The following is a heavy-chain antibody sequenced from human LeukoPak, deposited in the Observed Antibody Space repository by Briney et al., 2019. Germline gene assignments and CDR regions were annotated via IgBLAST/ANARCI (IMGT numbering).Heavy chain of an antibody. V-gene: IGHV1-69*13. CDR1: GGTFSSYA. D-gene: IGHD3-10*01. Sequence: GASVKVSCKASGGTFSSYAISWVRQAPGQGLEWTGGIIPIFGTADYAQKFQGRVTITADESTSTAYMELSSLRSEDTAVYYCAREIGSGSHDAFDIWGQGTMVTVSS. J-gene: IGHJ3*02. CDR3: AREIGSGSHDAFDI. CDR2: IIPIFGTA.